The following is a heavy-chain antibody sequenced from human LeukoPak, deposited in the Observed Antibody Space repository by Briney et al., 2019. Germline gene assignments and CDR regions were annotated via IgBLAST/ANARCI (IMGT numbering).Heavy chain of an antibody. Sequence: ASVKVSCKASGGTFSSYAISWVRQAPGQGLEWMGGIIPIFGTANYAQKFQGRVTITADESTSTAYMELSSLRSEDTAVYYCARMGVGGGYPTLDYWGQGTLVTVSP. CDR1: GGTFSSYA. CDR3: ARMGVGGGYPTLDY. CDR2: IIPIFGTA. D-gene: IGHD5-12*01. V-gene: IGHV1-69*13. J-gene: IGHJ4*02.